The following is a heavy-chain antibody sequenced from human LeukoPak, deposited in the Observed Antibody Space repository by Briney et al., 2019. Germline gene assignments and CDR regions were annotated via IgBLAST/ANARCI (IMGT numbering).Heavy chain of an antibody. Sequence: GGSLRLSCEASGFRFSTYWMSWVRQAPGKGLEWVANINPEGSEKYPVDSLRGRFTISRDNAKKSLYLQMDSLRVEDTGVYFFASVDVAVVTYYNMDVWGQGTTVTVSS. D-gene: IGHD2-15*01. V-gene: IGHV3-7*03. J-gene: IGHJ6*02. CDR2: INPEGSEK. CDR1: GFRFSTYW. CDR3: ASVDVAVVTYYNMDV.